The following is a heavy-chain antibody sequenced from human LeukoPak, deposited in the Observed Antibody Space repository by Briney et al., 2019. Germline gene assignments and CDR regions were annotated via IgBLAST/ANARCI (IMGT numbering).Heavy chain of an antibody. CDR1: GYTFTGYY. J-gene: IGHJ5*02. CDR2: INPNSGGT. CDR3: ARFDCSGGSCYSFRSWFDP. Sequence: PGASVKVSCKASGYTFTGYYMHWVRQAPGQGLEWMGWINPNSGGTNYAQKFQGRVTMTRDTSISTAYMELSRLRSDDTAVYYCARFDCSGGSCYSFRSWFDPWGQGTLVTVSS. V-gene: IGHV1-2*02. D-gene: IGHD2-15*01.